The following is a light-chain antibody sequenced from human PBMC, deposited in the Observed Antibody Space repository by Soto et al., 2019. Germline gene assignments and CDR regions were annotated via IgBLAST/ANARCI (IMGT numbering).Light chain of an antibody. Sequence: EIVLTQSPATLSLSPGERATLSCRASQSVSGCLAWYQQKPGQAPRLLIYGASSRATGIPDRFSGSGSGTDFTLNISRLEPEDFAVYYCQQYGSSGLTFGGGTKVDIK. CDR2: GAS. J-gene: IGKJ4*01. CDR3: QQYGSSGLT. V-gene: IGKV3-20*01. CDR1: QSVSGC.